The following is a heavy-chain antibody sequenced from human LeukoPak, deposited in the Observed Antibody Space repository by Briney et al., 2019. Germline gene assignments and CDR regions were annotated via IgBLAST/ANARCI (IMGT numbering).Heavy chain of an antibody. CDR1: GYTFTSYG. J-gene: IGHJ2*01. D-gene: IGHD4-17*01. CDR2: IIPVLGIA. Sequence: ASVKVSCKASGYTFTSYGITWVRQAPGQGLEWMGRIIPVLGIANYAQKFQGRLTISADKSTTTAYMELSSLRSEDTAVYYCARDGSTVTKYWYFDLWGRGTLVAVSS. CDR3: ARDGSTVTKYWYFDL. V-gene: IGHV1-69*04.